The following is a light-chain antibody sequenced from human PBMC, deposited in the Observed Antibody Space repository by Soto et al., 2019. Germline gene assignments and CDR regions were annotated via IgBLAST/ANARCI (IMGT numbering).Light chain of an antibody. CDR2: KAS. V-gene: IGKV1-5*03. CDR1: QSISPW. J-gene: IGKJ4*01. Sequence: DIQMTQPPSTLSASVGDRVTITCRASQSISPWLAWYQQKPGKAPKLLIYKASSLEGGVPSRFSGSGTGTELNITISSLQPDDFATYYCQQYNTYPLTFGGGTTVEIK. CDR3: QQYNTYPLT.